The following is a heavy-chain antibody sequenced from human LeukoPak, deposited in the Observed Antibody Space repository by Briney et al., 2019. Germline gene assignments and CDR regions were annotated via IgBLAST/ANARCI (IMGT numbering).Heavy chain of an antibody. CDR2: IIPIFGTA. Sequence: SVKVPCKASVGTFSSYAISWVRQAPGQGLEWMGRIIPIFGTANYAQKFQGRVTITTDESTSTAYMELSSLRSEDTAVYYCARDRDFWSGYYAIGGFDYWGQGTLVTVSS. J-gene: IGHJ4*02. V-gene: IGHV1-69*05. D-gene: IGHD3-3*01. CDR3: ARDRDFWSGYYAIGGFDY. CDR1: VGTFSSYA.